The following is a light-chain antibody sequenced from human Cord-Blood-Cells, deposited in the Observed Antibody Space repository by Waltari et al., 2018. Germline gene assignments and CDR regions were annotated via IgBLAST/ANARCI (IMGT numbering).Light chain of an antibody. CDR3: CSYAGSSTLV. CDR2: EGS. V-gene: IGLV2-23*01. CDR1: SSDVGSYNL. Sequence: QSALTQHASVSGSPGQSITISCTGTSSDVGSYNLVSWYQQHPGKAPKLMIYEGSKRPSGVSNRCSGSKSGNTASLTISGLQAEDEADYYCCSYAGSSTLVFGGGTKLTVL. J-gene: IGLJ2*01.